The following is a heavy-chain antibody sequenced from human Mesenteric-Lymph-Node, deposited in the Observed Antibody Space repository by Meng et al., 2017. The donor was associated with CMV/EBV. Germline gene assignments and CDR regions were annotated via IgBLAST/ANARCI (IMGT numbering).Heavy chain of an antibody. Sequence: CAASGGSISSSNWCSWSRQPPGKGLGWIGEIYHSGSTNYNPSLKSRVTISVDKSKNQFSLKLSSVTAADTAVYYCARRRDGYIYFDYWGQGTLVTVSS. V-gene: IGHV4-4*02. CDR3: ARRRDGYIYFDY. D-gene: IGHD5-24*01. J-gene: IGHJ4*02. CDR1: GGSISSSNW. CDR2: IYHSGST.